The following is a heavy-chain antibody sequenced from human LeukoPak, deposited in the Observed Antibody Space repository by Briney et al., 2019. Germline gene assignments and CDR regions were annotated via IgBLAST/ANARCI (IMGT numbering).Heavy chain of an antibody. CDR3: ARRNYDSSGYYYQEIDY. CDR2: IWYDGSNK. V-gene: IGHV3-33*01. D-gene: IGHD3-22*01. Sequence: GGSLRLSCAASGFTFSSYGMHWVRQAPGKGLEWVAVIWYDGSNKYYADSVKGRFTISRDNSKNTLYLQMNSLRAEDTAVYYCARRNYDSSGYYYQEIDYWGQGTLVTVSS. CDR1: GFTFSSYG. J-gene: IGHJ4*02.